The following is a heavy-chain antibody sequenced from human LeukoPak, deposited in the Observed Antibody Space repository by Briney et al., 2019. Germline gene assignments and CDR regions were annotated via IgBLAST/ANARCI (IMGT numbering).Heavy chain of an antibody. J-gene: IGHJ4*02. D-gene: IGHD3-16*02. CDR3: ARVTGDYVWGSYRYNGFDY. Sequence: SETLSLTCAVYGGSFSGYYWSWIRQPPGKGLEWIGEINHSGSTNYNPSLKSRATISVDTSKNQFSLKLSSVTAADTAVYYCARVTGDYVWGSYRYNGFDYWGQGTLVTVSS. V-gene: IGHV4-34*01. CDR1: GGSFSGYY. CDR2: INHSGST.